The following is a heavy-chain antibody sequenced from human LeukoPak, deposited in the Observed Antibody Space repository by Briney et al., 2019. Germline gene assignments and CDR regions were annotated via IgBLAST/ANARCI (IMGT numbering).Heavy chain of an antibody. CDR3: ARAISGSYVDY. J-gene: IGHJ4*02. CDR1: GYTFTSYG. Sequence: ASVKVSCKASGYTFTSYGISWVRQPPGQGLEWMGWISTYNGNTNYAQKPQGRVTMTTDTSTSTAYMELRSLSSDDTAVYYCARAISGSYVDYWGQGTLVTVSS. D-gene: IGHD1-26*01. V-gene: IGHV1-18*01. CDR2: ISTYNGNT.